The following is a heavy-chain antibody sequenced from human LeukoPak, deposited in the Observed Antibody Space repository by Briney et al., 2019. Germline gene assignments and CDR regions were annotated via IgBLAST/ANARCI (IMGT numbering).Heavy chain of an antibody. CDR3: ARLGRGAGNWFDP. J-gene: IGHJ5*02. D-gene: IGHD3-10*01. V-gene: IGHV1-2*02. CDR2: INPNSGGT. CDR1: GYTFTGYY. Sequence: GASVKVSCKASGYTFTGYYMHWARQAPGQGLEWMGWINPNSGGTNYAQKFQGRVTMTRDTSTSTAYMELSRLRSDDTAVYYCARLGRGAGNWFDPWGQGTLVTVSS.